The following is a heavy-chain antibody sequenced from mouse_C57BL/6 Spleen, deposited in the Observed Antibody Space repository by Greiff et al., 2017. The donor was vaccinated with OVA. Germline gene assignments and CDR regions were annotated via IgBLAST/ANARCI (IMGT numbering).Heavy chain of an antibody. CDR1: GYTFTSYW. CDR3: ARPITTVVATDFDY. Sequence: VQLQQPGAELVKPGASVKLSCKASGYTFTSYWMHWVKQRPGQGLEWIGMIHPNSGSTNYNEKFKSKATLTVDKSSSTAYMQLSSLTSEDSAVYYCARPITTVVATDFDYWGQGTTLTVSS. J-gene: IGHJ2*01. D-gene: IGHD1-1*01. CDR2: IHPNSGST. V-gene: IGHV1-64*01.